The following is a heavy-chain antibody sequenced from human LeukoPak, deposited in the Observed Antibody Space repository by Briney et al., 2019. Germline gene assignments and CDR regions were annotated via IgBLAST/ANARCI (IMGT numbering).Heavy chain of an antibody. CDR1: GFTFSSYG. Sequence: GGSLRLSCAASGFTFSSYGMHWVRQAPGKGLEWVAVISYDGSNKYYADSVKGRSTISRDNSKNTLYLQMNSLRAEDTAVYYCAKPAGVTYRNFDYWGQGTLVTVSS. CDR2: ISYDGSNK. V-gene: IGHV3-30*18. CDR3: AKPAGVTYRNFDY. J-gene: IGHJ4*02. D-gene: IGHD4-23*01.